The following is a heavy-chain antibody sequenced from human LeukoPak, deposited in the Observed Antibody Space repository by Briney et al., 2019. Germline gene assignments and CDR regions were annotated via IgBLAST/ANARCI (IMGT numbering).Heavy chain of an antibody. CDR1: GFTFDDYA. J-gene: IGHJ5*02. Sequence: GGSMRLSCAASGFTFDDYAMHWVRQAPGKGLEWVSLISGDGGSTYYADSVKGRFTISRDNSKNSLYLQMNSLRTEDTALYCCAPGWFGDRTEHLNWFDPWGQGSLVTVSS. CDR2: ISGDGGST. V-gene: IGHV3-43*02. CDR3: APGWFGDRTEHLNWFDP. D-gene: IGHD3-10*01.